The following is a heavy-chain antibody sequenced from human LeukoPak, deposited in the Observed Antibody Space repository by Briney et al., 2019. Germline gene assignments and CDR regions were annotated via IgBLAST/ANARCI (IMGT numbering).Heavy chain of an antibody. CDR3: ARGYSGDYVDF. CDR2: INHSGST. Sequence: PSETLSLTCAVYGGSFSGYYWSWIRQPPGKGLEWIGEINHSGSTNYNPSLKSRVTISVDTSKNQFSLKLSSVTAADTAVYYCARGYSGDYVDFWGQGTLVTVSS. CDR1: GGSFSGYY. J-gene: IGHJ4*02. V-gene: IGHV4-34*01. D-gene: IGHD4-17*01.